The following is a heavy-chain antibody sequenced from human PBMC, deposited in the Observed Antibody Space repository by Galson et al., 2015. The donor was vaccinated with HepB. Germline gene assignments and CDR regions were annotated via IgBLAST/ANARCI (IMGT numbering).Heavy chain of an antibody. D-gene: IGHD3-10*01. V-gene: IGHV4-4*02. CDR3: ARAKEGRGYFDY. Sequence: LSLTCAVSGDSISSDSWWSWVRQPPGEGLEWIGEIYHSGGTNYRPSLKSRVTISVDKSKNLFSLKLTFVTAADTAVYYCARAKEGRGYFDYWGQRTLVTVSS. J-gene: IGHJ4*02. CDR2: IYHSGGT. CDR1: GDSISSDSW.